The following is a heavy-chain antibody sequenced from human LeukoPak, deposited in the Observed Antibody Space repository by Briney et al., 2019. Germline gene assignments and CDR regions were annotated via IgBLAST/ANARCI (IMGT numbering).Heavy chain of an antibody. Sequence: GGSLRLSCAASGFTFRSYDMHWVRQAPGKGLEWVAVISYDGSNKYYADSVKGRFTISRDNSKNTLYLQMNSLRAEDTAVYYCARGRGSGWLVDWGQGTLVTVSS. D-gene: IGHD6-19*01. CDR1: GFTFRSYD. CDR3: ARGRGSGWLVD. CDR2: ISYDGSNK. J-gene: IGHJ4*02. V-gene: IGHV3-30*04.